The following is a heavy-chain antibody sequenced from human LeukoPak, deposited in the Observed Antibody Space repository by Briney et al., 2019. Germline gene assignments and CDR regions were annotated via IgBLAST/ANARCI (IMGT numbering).Heavy chain of an antibody. CDR3: ARGVYDGSGNYYDVWNY. J-gene: IGHJ4*01. CDR2: INHSGST. Sequence: QPSETLSLTFAVYGGCFNGYYWSWIRQHPGKGLEWIWDINHSGSTNYEPSLKSRVTILVDTSKNQFSHKLSCVPAAETAVYYCARGVYDGSGNYYDVWNYWGQGTLVTVSS. D-gene: IGHD3-10*01. CDR1: GGCFNGYY. V-gene: IGHV4-34*01.